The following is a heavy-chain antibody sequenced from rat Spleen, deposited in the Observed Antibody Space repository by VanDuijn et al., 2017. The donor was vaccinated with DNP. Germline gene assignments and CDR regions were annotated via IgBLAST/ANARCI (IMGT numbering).Heavy chain of an antibody. J-gene: IGHJ2*01. CDR3: AKGGDYGGYDY. V-gene: IGHV5-25*01. CDR2: ISPSGANI. Sequence: EVQLVESGGGLVQPGRSLKLSCAASGFTLSDYYMAWVRQAPKKGLEWVASISPSGANIYYRDSVRGRFTIFRDIPKSTLYLQLNSLRSEDTATYYCAKGGDYGGYDYWGQGVMVTVSS. D-gene: IGHD1-11*01. CDR1: GFTLSDYY.